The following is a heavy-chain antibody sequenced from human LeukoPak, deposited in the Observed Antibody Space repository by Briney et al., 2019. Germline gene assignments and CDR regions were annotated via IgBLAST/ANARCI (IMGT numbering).Heavy chain of an antibody. V-gene: IGHV4-4*07. J-gene: IGHJ4*02. D-gene: IGHD3-16*01. Sequence: PSETLSLTCSVSGGSMSSDYYSWIRQPAGKGLEWIGRIYTSGSTNYNPSLQSRVTMSVDTSKNQFSLRLSSVTADTAVYYCCWSAYTYGPFDYWGQGTLVAVSS. CDR2: IYTSGST. CDR1: GGSMSSDY. CDR3: CWSAYTYGPFDY.